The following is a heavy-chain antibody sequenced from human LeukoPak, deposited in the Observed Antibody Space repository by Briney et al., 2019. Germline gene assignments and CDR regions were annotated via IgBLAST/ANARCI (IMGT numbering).Heavy chain of an antibody. Sequence: PSETLSLTCTVSGGSITTKNLYWTWIRQPPGKGLEWIGSINYSGTTYHNPSLKSPVSMSLDTSKNQFSLKLSSVTAADTAVYYCARGGRITLFGVVIMRAFDIWGQGTMVTVSS. CDR2: INYSGTT. CDR1: GGSITTKNLY. J-gene: IGHJ3*02. D-gene: IGHD3-3*01. V-gene: IGHV4-39*07. CDR3: ARGGRITLFGVVIMRAFDI.